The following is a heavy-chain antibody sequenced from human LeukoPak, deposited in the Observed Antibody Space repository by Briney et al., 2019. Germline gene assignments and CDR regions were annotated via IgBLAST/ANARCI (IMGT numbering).Heavy chain of an antibody. V-gene: IGHV3-30-3*01. CDR2: ISHDGSQK. CDR1: GFTFSTFT. CDR3: ARDSPPNYYYGMDV. Sequence: GGSLRLSCEASGFTFSTFTIHWVRQAPGKGLEWVALISHDGSQKYYADSVKGRFTISRVNAKNSLYLQMNSLRAEDTAVYYCARDSPPNYYYGMDVWGQGTTVTVSS. J-gene: IGHJ6*02.